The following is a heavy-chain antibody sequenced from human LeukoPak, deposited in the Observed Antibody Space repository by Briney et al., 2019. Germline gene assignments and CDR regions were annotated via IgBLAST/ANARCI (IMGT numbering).Heavy chain of an antibody. CDR2: INPKTGGR. Sequence: ASVKVSCKASGYTFSDYSVNWVRQAPGQGLEWMGRINPKTGGRVYAQKFRGRVTMTRDTSITTAYMELSSLRSDDTAVYYCARGGYTYGLGYYFDFWGQGTLVTVSS. V-gene: IGHV1-2*02. J-gene: IGHJ4*02. CDR3: ARGGYTYGLGYYFDF. CDR1: GYTFSDYS. D-gene: IGHD5-18*01.